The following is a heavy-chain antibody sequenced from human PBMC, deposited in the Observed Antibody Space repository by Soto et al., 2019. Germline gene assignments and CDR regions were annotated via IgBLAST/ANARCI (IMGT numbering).Heavy chain of an antibody. CDR1: GFTFSSYA. CDR3: ARGEKVVVVAATIYYYYYGMDV. Sequence: GGSLRLSCAASGFTFSSYAMHWVRQAPGKGLEWVAVISYDGSNKYYADSVKGRFTISRDNSKNTLYLQMNSLRAEDTAVYYCARGEKVVVVAATIYYYYYGMDVWGQGTRVTVSS. D-gene: IGHD2-15*01. J-gene: IGHJ6*02. CDR2: ISYDGSNK. V-gene: IGHV3-30-3*01.